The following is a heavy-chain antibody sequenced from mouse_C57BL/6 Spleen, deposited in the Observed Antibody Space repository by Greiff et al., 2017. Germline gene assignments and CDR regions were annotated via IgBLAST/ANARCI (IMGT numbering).Heavy chain of an antibody. V-gene: IGHV1-7*01. CDR3: ARRIDYGSSYGYFDV. CDR1: GYTFTSYW. Sequence: VQLQQSGAELAKPGASVKLSCTASGYTFTSYWMHWVKQRPGQGLEWIGYINPSSGYTKSNQKFKDKATLTADKSSSTAYMQLSSLTYEDSSVYYCARRIDYGSSYGYFDVWGTGTTVTVSS. CDR2: INPSSGYT. D-gene: IGHD1-1*01. J-gene: IGHJ1*03.